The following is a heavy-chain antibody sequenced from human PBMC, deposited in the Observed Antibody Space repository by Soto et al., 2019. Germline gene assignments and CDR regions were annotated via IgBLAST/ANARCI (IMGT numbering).Heavy chain of an antibody. CDR1: GVAFSTFA. Sequence: EVQLLESGGGLVQPGVSQSLSCVASGVAFSTFAMSWVRQAPGKGMEWVSAISGNGGTTYYGDSMKSRITISRDNSRDRLYLQMNSLRVEDTAIYSCAKDRDDVGMVDAFDIWGQGTMVTVSS. CDR2: ISGNGGTT. V-gene: IGHV3-23*01. D-gene: IGHD3-3*01. J-gene: IGHJ3*02. CDR3: AKDRDDVGMVDAFDI.